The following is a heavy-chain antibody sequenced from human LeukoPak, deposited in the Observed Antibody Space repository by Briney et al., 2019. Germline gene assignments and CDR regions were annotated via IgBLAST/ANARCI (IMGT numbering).Heavy chain of an antibody. CDR3: ARGEMATIQFDY. D-gene: IGHD5-24*01. V-gene: IGHV4-59*01. J-gene: IGHJ4*02. Sequence: SETLTLTCTVSGGSISSYYWSWIRQPPGKGLEWIGYIYYSGSTNYNPSLKSRVTISVDTSKNQFSLKLSSVTAADTAVYYCARGEMATIQFDYWGQGTLVTVSS. CDR1: GGSISSYY. CDR2: IYYSGST.